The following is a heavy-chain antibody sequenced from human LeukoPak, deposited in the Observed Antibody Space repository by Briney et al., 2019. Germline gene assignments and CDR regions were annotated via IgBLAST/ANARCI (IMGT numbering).Heavy chain of an antibody. J-gene: IGHJ5*02. CDR2: INHSGST. CDR3: ARGIQLWLNWFDP. CDR1: GGSFSGYY. V-gene: IGHV4-34*01. D-gene: IGHD5-18*01. Sequence: KPSETLSLTCAVYGGSFSGYYWSWIRQPPGKGLEWIGEINHSGSTNYNPSLKSRVTISVDTSKNQFSLKLSSVTAADTAVYYCARGIQLWLNWFDPWGQGTLVTVSS.